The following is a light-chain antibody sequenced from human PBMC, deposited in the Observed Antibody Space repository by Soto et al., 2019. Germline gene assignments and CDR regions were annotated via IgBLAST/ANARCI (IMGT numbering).Light chain of an antibody. Sequence: DIQITQSPSSLSASVGDRVTITCRASQSISSYLNWYQQKPGKAPKLLIYAASSLQSGVPSRFSGSGSGTDLTLTISSLQPEDFATYYCQQSYSTPFTFGQGTRLEI. V-gene: IGKV1-39*01. J-gene: IGKJ5*01. CDR2: AAS. CDR1: QSISSY. CDR3: QQSYSTPFT.